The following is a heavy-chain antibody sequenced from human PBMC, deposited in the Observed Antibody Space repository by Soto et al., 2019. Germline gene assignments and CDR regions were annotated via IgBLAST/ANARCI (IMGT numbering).Heavy chain of an antibody. V-gene: IGHV4-31*03. J-gene: IGHJ5*02. Sequence: SETLSLTCTVSGGSISSGGYYWSWIRQHPGKGLEWIGYIYYSGSTYYNPSLKSRVTISVDTSKNQFSLKLSSVTAADTAVYYCARDRADSYTGDNWFDPWGQGTLVTVSS. CDR3: ARDRADSYTGDNWFDP. CDR2: IYYSGST. D-gene: IGHD2-21*02. CDR1: GGSISSGGYY.